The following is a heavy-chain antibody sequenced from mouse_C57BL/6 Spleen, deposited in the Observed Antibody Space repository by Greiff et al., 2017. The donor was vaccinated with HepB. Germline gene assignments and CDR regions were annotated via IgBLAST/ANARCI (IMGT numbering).Heavy chain of an antibody. J-gene: IGHJ4*01. V-gene: IGHV1-42*01. CDR2: INPSTGGT. Sequence: VQLKQSGPELVKPGASVKISCKASGYSFTGYYMNWVKQSPEKSLEWIGEINPSTGGTTYNQKFKAKATLTVDKSSSTAYMQLKSLTSEDSAVYYCVCDYYAMDYWGQGTSVTVSS. CDR1: GYSFTGYY. CDR3: VCDYYAMDY.